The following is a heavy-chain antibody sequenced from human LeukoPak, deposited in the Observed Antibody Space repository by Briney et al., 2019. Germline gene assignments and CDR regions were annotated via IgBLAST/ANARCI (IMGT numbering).Heavy chain of an antibody. CDR1: GFTSSSYA. Sequence: GGSLRLSCAASGFTSSSYAMSWVRQAPGKGLEWVPGISGSGGSTYSADSVKGRFTISRDNSKNTLYLQMNSLRAEDTAVYYCAKGLGIAVAAPFDYWGQGTLVTVPS. V-gene: IGHV3-23*01. D-gene: IGHD6-19*01. J-gene: IGHJ4*02. CDR2: ISGSGGST. CDR3: AKGLGIAVAAPFDY.